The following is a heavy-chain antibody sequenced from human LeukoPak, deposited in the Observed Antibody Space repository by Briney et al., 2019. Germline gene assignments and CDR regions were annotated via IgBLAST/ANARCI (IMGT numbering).Heavy chain of an antibody. V-gene: IGHV3-13*01. CDR1: GFTFSGYD. CDR3: ARSPSYSSSWYALDS. J-gene: IGHJ4*02. CDR2: IGTTGDT. Sequence: GGSLRLSCEASGFTFSGYDMHWVRQASGKGLEWVSAIGTTGDTYYSDSVRGRFTISRENAKNSLDLQMNSLRAGDTAVYYCARSPSYSSSWYALDSWGQGTLVTVSS. D-gene: IGHD6-13*01.